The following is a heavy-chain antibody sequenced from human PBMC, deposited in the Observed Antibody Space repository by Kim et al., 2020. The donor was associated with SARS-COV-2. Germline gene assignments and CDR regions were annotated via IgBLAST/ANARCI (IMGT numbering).Heavy chain of an antibody. Sequence: ASVKVSCKVSGYTLTELSMHWVRQAPGKGLEWMGGFDPEDGETIYAQKFQGRVTMTEDTSTDTAYMELSSLRPEDTAVYYCAKGRVAGPPAWFDPWGQGTLVTVSS. V-gene: IGHV1-24*01. CDR1: GYTLTELS. CDR3: AKGRVAGPPAWFDP. J-gene: IGHJ5*02. CDR2: FDPEDGET. D-gene: IGHD2-15*01.